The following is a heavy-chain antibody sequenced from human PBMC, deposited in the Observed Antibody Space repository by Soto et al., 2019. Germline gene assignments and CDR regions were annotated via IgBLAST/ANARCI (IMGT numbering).Heavy chain of an antibody. V-gene: IGHV4-59*01. J-gene: IGHJ4*02. CDR3: ARVTYGDFVDH. CDR1: GGYITSYY. D-gene: IGHD4-17*01. CDR2: IYYTGTT. Sequence: PSQTLSLTCGVSGGYITSYYWSWIRQPPGKGLEWIGYIYYTGTTYYNPSLKSRVIISVDTSRTQFSLNLSSVTAADTAVYFCARVTYGDFVDHWGQGTLVTVSS.